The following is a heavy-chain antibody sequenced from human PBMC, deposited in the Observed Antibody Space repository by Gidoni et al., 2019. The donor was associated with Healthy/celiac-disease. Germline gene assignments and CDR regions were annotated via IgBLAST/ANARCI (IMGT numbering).Heavy chain of an antibody. D-gene: IGHD6-19*01. CDR2: INNSGST. J-gene: IGHJ4*02. CDR3: ARGLSVAATGDY. V-gene: IGHV4-34*01. CDR1: GGSFSGYY. Sequence: QVQLQQWGAGLLKPSETLSLTCAVYGGSFSGYYWSWIRQPPGKGLEWIGEINNSGSTNYNPSLKSRVTISVDTSKNQFSLKLSSVTAADTAVYYCARGLSVAATGDYWGQGTLVTVSS.